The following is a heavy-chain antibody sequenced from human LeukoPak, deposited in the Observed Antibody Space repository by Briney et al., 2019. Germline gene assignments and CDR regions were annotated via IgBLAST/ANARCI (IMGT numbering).Heavy chain of an antibody. CDR3: ARDSGHGGIFDY. Sequence: GGSLRLSCAASGFAFSNSWMTWVRQAPGKWLEWVANINHDGSEKYYVDSMKGRFTISRDNVKNSLYLQVNSLRAEDTAVYYCARDSGHGGIFDYWGQGTLVTVSS. J-gene: IGHJ4*02. D-gene: IGHD3-16*01. V-gene: IGHV3-7*01. CDR1: GFAFSNSW. CDR2: INHDGSEK.